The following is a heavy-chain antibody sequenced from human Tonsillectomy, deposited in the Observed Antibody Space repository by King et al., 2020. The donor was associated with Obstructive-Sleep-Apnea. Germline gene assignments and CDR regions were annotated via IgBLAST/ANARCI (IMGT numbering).Heavy chain of an antibody. V-gene: IGHV3-23*04. J-gene: IGHJ1*01. Sequence: DVQLVESGGGLVQPGGSLRLSCAASGFSFSNYAMNWVRQAPGKGLEWVSVISGSGGGTYYADSVKGRFTISRDNSKNTLYLQMNSLRAEDTAVYFCAKDLTEQYFQHWGQGTLVTVSS. CDR1: GFSFSNYA. CDR2: ISGSGGGT. CDR3: AKDLTEQYFQH.